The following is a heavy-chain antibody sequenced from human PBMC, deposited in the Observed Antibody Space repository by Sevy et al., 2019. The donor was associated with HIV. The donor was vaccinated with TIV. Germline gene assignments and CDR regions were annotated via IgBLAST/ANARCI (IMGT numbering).Heavy chain of an antibody. CDR1: GYTFTNYY. J-gene: IGHJ4*02. CDR3: ARDESAQEFDY. CDR2: IDPNSGGT. V-gene: IGHV1-2*02. Sequence: ASVKVSCKASGYTFTNYYIHWVRQTPGQGLEWMGWIDPNSGGTTYAQKFQGRVTMTRDTSISTAYMELARLRSDDTAVFYCARDESAQEFDYWGQGTLVTVSS.